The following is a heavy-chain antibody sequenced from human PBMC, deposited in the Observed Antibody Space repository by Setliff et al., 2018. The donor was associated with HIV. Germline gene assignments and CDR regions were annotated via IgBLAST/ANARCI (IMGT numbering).Heavy chain of an antibody. V-gene: IGHV1-2*02. J-gene: IGHJ4*02. CDR2: INPNSGGT. CDR1: GYTFTGYY. Sequence: ASVKVSCKASGYTFTGYYMHWVRQAPGQGLEWMGWINPNSGGTNYAQKFQGRVTMTRDTSISTAYMELSRLRSDDTAVYYCARIVSYDSNLDHWGQGTLVTVSS. D-gene: IGHD3-22*01. CDR3: ARIVSYDSNLDH.